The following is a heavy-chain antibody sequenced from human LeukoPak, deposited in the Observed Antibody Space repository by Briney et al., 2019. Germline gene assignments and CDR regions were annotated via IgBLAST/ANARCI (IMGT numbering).Heavy chain of an antibody. Sequence: GGSLRLSCAASGFTFSSYGMHWVRQAPGEGLEWVAFTRDDGSNEYADSVKGRFTISRDNSKNTLYLQMNSLRAEDTAVYYCARDRGDFWSGSPMRDYFDYWGQGTLVTVSS. D-gene: IGHD3-3*01. CDR1: GFTFSSYG. V-gene: IGHV3-30*02. CDR3: ARDRGDFWSGSPMRDYFDY. J-gene: IGHJ4*02. CDR2: TRDDGSNE.